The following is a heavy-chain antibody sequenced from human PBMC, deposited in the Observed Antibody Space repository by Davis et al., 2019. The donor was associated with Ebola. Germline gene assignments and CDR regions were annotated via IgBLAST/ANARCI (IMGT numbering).Heavy chain of an antibody. CDR2: IYTGDSDT. D-gene: IGHD7-27*01. CDR3: ASLRRTITGMDDGFDI. V-gene: IGHV5-51*01. Sequence: GESLKISCTDSGNSFSSHWIGWVRQMPGKGLEWMGIIYTGDSDTRYSPSFRGQVTISADKSSKTAFLQWSSLKASDTAMYYCASLRRTITGMDDGFDIWGQGTMVTVSS. CDR1: GNSFSSHW. J-gene: IGHJ3*02.